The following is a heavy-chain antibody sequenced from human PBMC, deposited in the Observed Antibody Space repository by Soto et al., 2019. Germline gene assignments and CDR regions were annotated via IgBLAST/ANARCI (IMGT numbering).Heavy chain of an antibody. Sequence: ASVKVSCKASGYTFTSYGISWVRQAPGQGLEWMGWISAYNGNTNYAQKLQGGVTMATDTSTSTAYMELRSLRSDDTAVYYCARLTYYYDSSGLLYFDYWGQGTLVTVSS. J-gene: IGHJ4*02. D-gene: IGHD3-22*01. CDR1: GYTFTSYG. V-gene: IGHV1-18*01. CDR2: ISAYNGNT. CDR3: ARLTYYYDSSGLLYFDY.